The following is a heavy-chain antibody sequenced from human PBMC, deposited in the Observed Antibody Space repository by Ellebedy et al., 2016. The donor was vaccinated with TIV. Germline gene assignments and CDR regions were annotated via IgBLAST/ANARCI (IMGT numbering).Heavy chain of an antibody. D-gene: IGHD5-24*01. V-gene: IGHV3-21*01. CDR2: ISSSTRFI. CDR1: GFTFNMHS. Sequence: PGGSLRLSCAASGFTFNMHSMNWVRQAPGKGLEWVSYISSSTRFIYYADSVKGRFTISRDNAKNSLFLQMNSLRADDTAVYSCAREGVELATIGYYMDVWGKGTTVTVSS. CDR3: AREGVELATIGYYMDV. J-gene: IGHJ6*03.